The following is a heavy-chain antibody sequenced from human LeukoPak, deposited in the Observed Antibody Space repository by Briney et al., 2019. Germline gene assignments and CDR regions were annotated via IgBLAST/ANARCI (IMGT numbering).Heavy chain of an antibody. J-gene: IGHJ4*02. V-gene: IGHV1-18*04. CDR1: GYTFTSYG. CDR3: ARDLDTLLWFGELLIAAFDY. CDR2: ISAYNGNT. Sequence: ASVKVSCKASGYTFTSYGNSWVRQAPGQGLEWMGWISAYNGNTNYAQKLQGRVTMTTYTSTSTAYMELRSLRSDDTAVYYCARDLDTLLWFGELLIAAFDYWGQGTLVTVSS. D-gene: IGHD3-10*01.